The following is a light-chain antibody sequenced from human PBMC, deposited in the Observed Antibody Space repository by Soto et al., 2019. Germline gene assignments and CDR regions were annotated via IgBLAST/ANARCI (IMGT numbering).Light chain of an antibody. CDR1: QSVSSSY. CDR2: GAS. V-gene: IGKV3-20*01. J-gene: IGKJ3*01. Sequence: EIVLTECPGTLSLSPGERATLSCRASQSVSSSYLAWYQQKPGQAPRLLIYGASSRATGIPDRFSGSGSGTDFTLTISRLEPEDFAVYYCQHYGSSFTFGPGTKVDIK. CDR3: QHYGSSFT.